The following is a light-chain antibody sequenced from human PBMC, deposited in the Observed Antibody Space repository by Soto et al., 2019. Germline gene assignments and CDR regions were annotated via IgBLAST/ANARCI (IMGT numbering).Light chain of an antibody. CDR2: EVS. V-gene: IGLV2-14*03. CDR3: SSFAGSRVLV. Sequence: QSALTQPASVSGSPGQSITISCTGTSSDVGAYNYVSWYQQHPGKAPKLIIYEVSDRPSGVSNRFSGSKSGNTASLTISGLQAEDEADYYCSSFAGSRVLVLGGGTKPTVL. J-gene: IGLJ2*01. CDR1: SSDVGAYNY.